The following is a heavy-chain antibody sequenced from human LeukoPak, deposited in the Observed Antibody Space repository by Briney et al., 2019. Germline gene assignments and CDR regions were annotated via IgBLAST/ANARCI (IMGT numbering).Heavy chain of an antibody. V-gene: IGHV3-30*02. Sequence: GGSLRLSCAASGFTFSSYGMHWVRQAPGKGLEWVAFIRYDGSNKYYADSVKGRFTISRDNSKNTLYLQMNSLKTEDTAVYYCTTTRITIFGVVIIKGDPYYFDYWGQGTLVTVSS. D-gene: IGHD3-3*01. J-gene: IGHJ4*02. CDR2: IRYDGSNK. CDR1: GFTFSSYG. CDR3: TTTRITIFGVVIIKGDPYYFDY.